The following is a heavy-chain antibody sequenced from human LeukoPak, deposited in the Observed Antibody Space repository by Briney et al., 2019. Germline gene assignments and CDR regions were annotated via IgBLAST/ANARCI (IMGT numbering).Heavy chain of an antibody. CDR3: AKSNGYGLVGI. CDR1: GESFKGYY. CDR2: INYSGST. Sequence: SETLSLTCAVYGESFKGYYWNWIRQPPGKALEWIGEINYSGSTNYNPSLRSRVTISVDTSKNQFSLKLSSVTAADTAVYYCAKSNGYGLVGIWGQGTMVTVSS. J-gene: IGHJ3*02. V-gene: IGHV4-34*01. D-gene: IGHD3-10*01.